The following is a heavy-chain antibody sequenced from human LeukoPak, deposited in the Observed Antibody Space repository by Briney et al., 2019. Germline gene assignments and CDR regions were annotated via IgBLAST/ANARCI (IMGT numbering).Heavy chain of an antibody. J-gene: IGHJ4*02. D-gene: IGHD3-9*01. Sequence: PGGSLRLSCEASGFTFSAYYMSWIRQAPGKGLEWVSYISSSGSTIYYADSVKGRFTISRDNAKNSLYLQMNSLRAEDTAVYYCAREFRYYDILTGYYPPSYYFDYWGQGTLVTVSS. CDR2: ISSSGSTI. V-gene: IGHV3-11*01. CDR3: AREFRYYDILTGYYPPSYYFDY. CDR1: GFTFSAYY.